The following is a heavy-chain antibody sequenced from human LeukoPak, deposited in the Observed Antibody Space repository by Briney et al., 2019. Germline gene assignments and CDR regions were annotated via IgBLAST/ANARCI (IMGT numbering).Heavy chain of an antibody. D-gene: IGHD3-22*01. CDR3: ARARGARGRDSSGYLY. CDR2: ISYDGSNK. V-gene: IGHV3-30-3*01. CDR1: GFTFSSYA. J-gene: IGHJ4*02. Sequence: GGSLRLSCAASGFTFSSYAMHWVPQAPGKGLEWVAVISYDGSNKYYADSVKGRFTISRDNSKNTLYLQMNSLRAEDTAVYYCARARGARGRDSSGYLYWGQGTLVTVSS.